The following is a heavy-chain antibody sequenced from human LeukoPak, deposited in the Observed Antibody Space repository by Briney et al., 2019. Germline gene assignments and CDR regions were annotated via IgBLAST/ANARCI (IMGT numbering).Heavy chain of an antibody. CDR1: GFTFSTYT. J-gene: IGHJ4*02. D-gene: IGHD3-22*01. CDR2: TNTSGLIM. V-gene: IGHV3-48*04. CDR3: ARDFDYDDYIAC. Sequence: GGSLRLSCVASGFTFSTYTVNWVRQAPGKGLEWLSYTNTSGLIMFYADSVKGRFTISRDNTKNSIFFDMTTLRAEDTAVYYFARDFDYDDYIACCGQGTLVAVSS.